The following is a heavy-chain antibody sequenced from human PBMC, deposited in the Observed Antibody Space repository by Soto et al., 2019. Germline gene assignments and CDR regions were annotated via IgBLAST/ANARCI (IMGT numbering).Heavy chain of an antibody. D-gene: IGHD1-26*01. CDR1: GGSLSSYY. J-gene: IGHJ4*02. CDR2: IYTSGST. Sequence: SETLSLTCSVSGGSLSSYYWSWIRQPAGKGLEWIGRIYTSGSTNYNPSLKSRVTMSVDTSKNQFSLRLTSVAAADTAVYYCARGRGSYPYFFDSWAREPWSPSPQ. V-gene: IGHV4-4*07. CDR3: ARGRGSYPYFFDS.